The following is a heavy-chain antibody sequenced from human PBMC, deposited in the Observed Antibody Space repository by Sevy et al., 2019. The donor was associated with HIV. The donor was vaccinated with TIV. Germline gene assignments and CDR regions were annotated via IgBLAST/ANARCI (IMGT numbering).Heavy chain of an antibody. CDR2: ISGSGGST. D-gene: IGHD3-9*01. Sequence: GGSLRLSCAASGFTFSSYAMSWVRQAPGKGLEWVSAISGSGGSTYYADPVKGRFTISRDNSKNTLYLQMNSLRAEDTAVYYCAKDLKLSYYDILTGSFWYWGQGTLVTVSS. CDR1: GFTFSSYA. V-gene: IGHV3-23*01. CDR3: AKDLKLSYYDILTGSFWY. J-gene: IGHJ4*02.